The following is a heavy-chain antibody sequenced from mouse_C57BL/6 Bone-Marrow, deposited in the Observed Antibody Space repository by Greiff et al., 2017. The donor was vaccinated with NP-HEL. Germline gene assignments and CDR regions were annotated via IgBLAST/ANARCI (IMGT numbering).Heavy chain of an antibody. CDR3: ARYYYGSEDYAMDY. Sequence: VQLQQSGAELVKPGASVKLSCKASGYTFTSYWMHWVKQRPGQGLEWIGMIHPNSGSTNYNEKFKSKATLTVDKSSSTAYMQLSSLTSEDSAVYYCARYYYGSEDYAMDYWGQGTSVTVSS. V-gene: IGHV1-64*01. D-gene: IGHD1-1*01. CDR2: IHPNSGST. CDR1: GYTFTSYW. J-gene: IGHJ4*01.